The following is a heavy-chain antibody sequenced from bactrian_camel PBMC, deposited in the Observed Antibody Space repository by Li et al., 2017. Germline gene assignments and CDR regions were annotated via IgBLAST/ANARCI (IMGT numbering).Heavy chain of an antibody. CDR1: GFVFSQYP. CDR2: ISSGT. J-gene: IGHJ4*01. Sequence: VQLVESGGGSVQAGGTLRISCSSSASGFVFSQYPMSWVRQAPGKELEWVSSISSGTFYADSVKGRFTISRDNARNTLYLQMNSLETDDTAVYYCAVGSKLGQGTQVTVS. V-gene: IGHV3S31*01.